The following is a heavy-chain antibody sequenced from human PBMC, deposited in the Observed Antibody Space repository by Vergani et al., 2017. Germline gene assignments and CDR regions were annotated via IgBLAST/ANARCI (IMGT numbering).Heavy chain of an antibody. D-gene: IGHD3-3*01. Sequence: VQLLESGGGVVQPGRSLRLSCAASGFTFSSYGMHWVRQAPGKGLEWVAVIWYDGSNKYYADSVKGRFTISRDNSKNTLYLQMNSLRAEDTAVYYCASSASFFGVVIGADYWGQGTLVTVSS. V-gene: IGHV3-33*01. CDR3: ASSASFFGVVIGADY. CDR2: IWYDGSNK. CDR1: GFTFSSYG. J-gene: IGHJ4*02.